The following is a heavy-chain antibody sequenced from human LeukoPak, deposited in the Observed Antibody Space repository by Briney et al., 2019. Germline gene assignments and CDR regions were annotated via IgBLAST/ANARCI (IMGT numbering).Heavy chain of an antibody. CDR3: ARTLIAVAGIDYYYGMDV. D-gene: IGHD6-19*01. CDR1: GFTFSSYS. CDR2: ISSSSSYI. J-gene: IGHJ6*02. Sequence: GGSRRLSCAASGFTFSSYSMNWVRQAPGKGLEWVSSISSSSSYIYYADSVKGRFTISRDNAKNSLYLQMNSLRAEDTAVYYCARTLIAVAGIDYYYGMDVWGQGTTVTVSS. V-gene: IGHV3-21*01.